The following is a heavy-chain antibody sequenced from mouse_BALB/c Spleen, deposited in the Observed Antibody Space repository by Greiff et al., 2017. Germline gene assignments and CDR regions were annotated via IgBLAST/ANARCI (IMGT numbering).Heavy chain of an antibody. Sequence: QVHVKQSGAELVRPGTSVKVSCKASGYAFTNYLIEWVKQRPGQGLEWIGVINPGSGGTNYNEKFKGKATLTADKSSSTAYMQLSSLTSDDSAVYFCARDYGHYYAMDYWGQGTSVTVSS. CDR2: INPGSGGT. CDR1: GYAFTNYL. CDR3: ARDYGHYYAMDY. V-gene: IGHV1-54*01. D-gene: IGHD1-2*01. J-gene: IGHJ4*01.